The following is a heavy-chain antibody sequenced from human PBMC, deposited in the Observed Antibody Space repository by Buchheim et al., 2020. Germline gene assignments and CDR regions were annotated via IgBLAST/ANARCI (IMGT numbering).Heavy chain of an antibody. CDR3: TRASVGSSSGWANWFDP. V-gene: IGHV3-23*01. CDR1: GFTFSNSA. CDR2: ISDSGGDS. J-gene: IGHJ5*02. D-gene: IGHD6-19*01. Sequence: EEQIWESGGGLVQPGGSLRLSCAASGFTFSNSAMIWVRQAPGKGLEWVSAISDSGGDSYYADFVKGRLAISRDNSKKTVYLQMNSLRVEDTATYYCTRASVGSSSGWANWFDPWGQGT.